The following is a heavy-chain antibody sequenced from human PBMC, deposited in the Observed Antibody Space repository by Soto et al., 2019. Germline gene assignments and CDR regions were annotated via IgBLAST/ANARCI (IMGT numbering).Heavy chain of an antibody. Sequence: GESLKISCKDSGFSFASSWIGWVRQMPGKGLEWMGVIYPGDSDTRYSPSFQGQVTISADKSISTAYLQWSSLKASDTAMYYCARGDYGVLEFWGQGTLVTVSS. D-gene: IGHD4-17*01. CDR2: IYPGDSDT. J-gene: IGHJ4*02. CDR3: ARGDYGVLEF. V-gene: IGHV5-51*01. CDR1: GFSFASSW.